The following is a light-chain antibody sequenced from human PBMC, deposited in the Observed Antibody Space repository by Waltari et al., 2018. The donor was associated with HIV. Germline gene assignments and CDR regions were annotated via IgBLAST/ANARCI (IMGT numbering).Light chain of an antibody. V-gene: IGLV1-47*01. CDR1: SSNLGNYY. J-gene: IGLJ3*02. CDR2: RNN. CDR3: AAWDESLSGV. Sequence: QSVLTQPPSASGTPGQRVTISCSGSSSNLGNYYVHWYQHLPGTAPKLLIYRNNQRPAGVPDRFSGSKSGTSASLAISGLRSEDEADYCCAAWDESLSGVFGGGTKVTVL.